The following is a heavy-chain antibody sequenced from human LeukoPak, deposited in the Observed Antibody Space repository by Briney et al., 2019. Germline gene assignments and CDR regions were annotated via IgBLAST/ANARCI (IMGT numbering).Heavy chain of an antibody. V-gene: IGHV3-15*01. CDR1: GFTFSNAW. CDR3: ARGRGMNV. J-gene: IGHJ6*02. Sequence: GGSLRLSCAASGFTFSNAWMSWVRQAPGKGLEWVGRIKTKTDGGTTAFAAPVKGRFTMSRDDSKNTLYLQMNSLTAEDTAVYYCARGRGMNVWGQGTTVTVSS. CDR2: IKTKTDGGTT.